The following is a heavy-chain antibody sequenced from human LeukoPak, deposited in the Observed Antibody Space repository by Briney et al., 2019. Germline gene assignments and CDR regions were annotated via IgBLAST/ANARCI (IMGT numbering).Heavy chain of an antibody. Sequence: SETLSLTCTVSGGSISSYYWSWIRQPPGKGLEWNGYIYYSGSTNYNPSLKSRVTISVDRSKNQFSLKLSSVTAADTAVYYCAREGSSGYFLDYWGQGTLVTVSS. D-gene: IGHD3-22*01. CDR3: AREGSSGYFLDY. CDR2: IYYSGST. V-gene: IGHV4-59*01. J-gene: IGHJ4*02. CDR1: GGSISSYY.